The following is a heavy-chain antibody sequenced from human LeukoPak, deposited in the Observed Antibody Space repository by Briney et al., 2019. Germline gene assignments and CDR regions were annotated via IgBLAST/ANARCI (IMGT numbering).Heavy chain of an antibody. CDR2: INTRSGDA. J-gene: IGHJ4*02. V-gene: IGHV1-18*01. Sequence: ASVKVSCKASGYTFTNYGIAWVRQAPGQGLEWMGWINTRSGDAQLAHSLQARVTTTTDTSTSTASMELGSPGSDDTAVYYCARDTDFSIDYWGRGSLVTVSS. CDR3: ARDTDFSIDY. D-gene: IGHD2/OR15-2a*01. CDR1: GYTFTNYG.